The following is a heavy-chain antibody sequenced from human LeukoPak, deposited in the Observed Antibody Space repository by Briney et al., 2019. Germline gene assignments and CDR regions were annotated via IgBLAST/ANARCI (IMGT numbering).Heavy chain of an antibody. CDR2: ISGSSDTT. D-gene: IGHD5-18*01. Sequence: GGSLRLSCAASGFTFSTYAMSWVRQAPGRGLEWVSAISGSSDTTYYADSVKGRFTISRDNSKNTLYLQMNSLRAEDTAVYYCANREGGYTYDPFDYWGQGTLVTVSS. V-gene: IGHV3-23*01. CDR3: ANREGGYTYDPFDY. CDR1: GFTFSTYA. J-gene: IGHJ4*02.